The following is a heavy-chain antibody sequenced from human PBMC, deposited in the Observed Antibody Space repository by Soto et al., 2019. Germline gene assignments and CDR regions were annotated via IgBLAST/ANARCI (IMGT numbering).Heavy chain of an antibody. J-gene: IGHJ4*02. CDR3: ARGERPPVDY. Sequence: QVQLVESGGGVVQPGRSLRLSCAASGFTFSSYGMHWVRQAPGKGLEWVAVIWYDGSNKYYADSVKGRFTISRDNSKNTLYLQMNSLRAEDTAVYYGARGERPPVDYWGQGTLVTVSS. D-gene: IGHD1-26*01. CDR1: GFTFSSYG. CDR2: IWYDGSNK. V-gene: IGHV3-33*01.